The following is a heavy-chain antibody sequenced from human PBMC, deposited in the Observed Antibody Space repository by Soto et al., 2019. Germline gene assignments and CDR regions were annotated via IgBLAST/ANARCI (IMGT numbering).Heavy chain of an antibody. CDR2: INSDGSST. D-gene: IGHD3-16*01. Sequence: GGSLRLSCAASGFTFSSYWMHWVRQAPGKGLVWVSRINSDGSSTSYADSVKGRFTISRDNAKNTLYLQMNSLRAEDTAVYYCAGGSDHDAFDIWGQGTMVTVSS. CDR1: GFTFSSYW. V-gene: IGHV3-74*01. CDR3: AGGSDHDAFDI. J-gene: IGHJ3*02.